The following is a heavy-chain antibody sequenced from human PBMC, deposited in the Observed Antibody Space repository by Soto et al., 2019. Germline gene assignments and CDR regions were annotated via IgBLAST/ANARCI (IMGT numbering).Heavy chain of an antibody. CDR2: ISYDGSNK. CDR1: GFTFSSYG. Sequence: QVQLVESGRGVVQPGGSLRLSCAASGFTFSSYGMHWVRQAPGKGLEWVAVISYDGSNKYYADSVKGRFTISRDNSKNTLYLQMNSLRAEDTAVYYCARVGIYYYSSGPCFDYWGQVTLATVSS. CDR3: ARVGIYYYSSGPCFDY. D-gene: IGHD3-22*01. J-gene: IGHJ4*02. V-gene: IGHV3-30*03.